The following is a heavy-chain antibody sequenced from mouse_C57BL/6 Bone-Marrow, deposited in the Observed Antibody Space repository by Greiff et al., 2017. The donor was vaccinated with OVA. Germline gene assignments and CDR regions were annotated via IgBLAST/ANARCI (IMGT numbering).Heavy chain of an antibody. V-gene: IGHV1-54*01. CDR2: INPGSGCT. Sequence: QVQLQQSGAELVRPGPSVKVSCKASGYSFTNYLLEWVKQRPGQGLEWIGVINPGSGCTNYNEKFKGKATLTADKSSSTAYMQLSSLTSEDSAVYFCARRGGSYDFDYWGQGTTLTVSS. CDR3: ARRGGSYDFDY. J-gene: IGHJ2*01. CDR1: GYSFTNYL.